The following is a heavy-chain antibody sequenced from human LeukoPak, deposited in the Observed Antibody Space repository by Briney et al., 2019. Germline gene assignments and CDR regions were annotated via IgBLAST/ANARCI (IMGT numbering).Heavy chain of an antibody. CDR1: GFTFSSYA. D-gene: IGHD4-17*01. CDR2: ISYDGSNK. J-gene: IGHJ4*02. Sequence: GRSLRLSCAASGFTFSSYAMHWVRQAPGKGLEWVAVISYDGSNKYYADSVKGRFTISRDNSKNTLYLQMNSLRAEDTAVYYCARDTHDYGDPGDYWGQGTLVTVSS. CDR3: ARDTHDYGDPGDY. V-gene: IGHV3-30-3*01.